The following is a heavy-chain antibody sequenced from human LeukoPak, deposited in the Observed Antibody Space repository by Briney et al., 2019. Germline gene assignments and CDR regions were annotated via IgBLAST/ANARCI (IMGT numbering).Heavy chain of an antibody. CDR2: IYSSGST. CDR3: ARGSRYFDY. J-gene: IGHJ4*02. Sequence: SETLSLTCTVSGGSISSSYYYWGWIRQPPGKGLEWIGSIYSSGSTYYNPSLKSRVTISVDTSKNQFSLKLSSVTAADTAVYYCARGSRYFDYWGQGTLVTVSS. V-gene: IGHV4-39*07. CDR1: GGSISSSYYY.